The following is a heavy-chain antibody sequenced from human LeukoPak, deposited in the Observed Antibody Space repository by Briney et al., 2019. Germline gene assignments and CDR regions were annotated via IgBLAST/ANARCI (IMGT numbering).Heavy chain of an antibody. CDR2: TIPIFGTA. D-gene: IGHD5-18*01. Sequence: GASVKVSCKASGYTFTSYDINWVRQAPGQGLEWMGGTIPIFGTANYAQKFQGRVTITADESTSTAYMELSSLRSEDTAVYYCARDKSVQLWKKYDVFDMWGQGTMVTVSS. CDR1: GYTFTSYD. CDR3: ARDKSVQLWKKYDVFDM. V-gene: IGHV1-69*13. J-gene: IGHJ3*02.